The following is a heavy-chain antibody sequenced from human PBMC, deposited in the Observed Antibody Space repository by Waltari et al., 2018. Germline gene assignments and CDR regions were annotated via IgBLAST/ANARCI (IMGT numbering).Heavy chain of an antibody. CDR3: LRDSSGSHFDY. CDR1: GSTFTGYA. Sequence: LVQSGAEVKKPGASVKVSCKASGSTFTGYAILWVRQAPGQGLEWMGRINPKNGDTHYAQNFQGRVALTTDTSTNTAFMELQRLRSDDTAVYYCLRDSSGSHFDYWGQGTLVTVSS. D-gene: IGHD3-22*01. J-gene: IGHJ4*02. CDR2: INPKNGDT. V-gene: IGHV1-2*06.